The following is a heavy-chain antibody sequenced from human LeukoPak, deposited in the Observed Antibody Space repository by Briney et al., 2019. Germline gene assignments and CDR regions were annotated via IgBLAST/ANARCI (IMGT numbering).Heavy chain of an antibody. V-gene: IGHV3-23*01. J-gene: IGHJ6*02. Sequence: PGGSLRLSCAASGFTFSSYAMSWVRQAPGKGLEWVSAISGSGGSTYYADSVKGRFTIARDNSKNTLYLQMNSLRGEDTAVYYCAKQFEDTQNYYYYYAMDVWGQGTTVTVSS. CDR3: AKQFEDTQNYYYYYAMDV. D-gene: IGHD5-24*01. CDR2: ISGSGGST. CDR1: GFTFSSYA.